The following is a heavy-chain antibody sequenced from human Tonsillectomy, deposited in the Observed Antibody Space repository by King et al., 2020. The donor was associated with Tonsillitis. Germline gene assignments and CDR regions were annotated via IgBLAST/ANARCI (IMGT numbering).Heavy chain of an antibody. CDR1: GFSFSRYT. J-gene: IGHJ3*02. V-gene: IGHV3-21*01. CDR2: IGSGGDYI. Sequence: VQLVESGGGLVKPGGSLRLSCAASGFSFSRYTMNWVRQAPGKGPEWVSSIGSGGDYIYYADSVKGLFTISRDNAKNSLYLQMNSLRAEDTAIYYCAREKDSDCVPTGAFDIWGQGTMVSVSS. CDR3: AREKDSDCVPTGAFDI. D-gene: IGHD2-21*02.